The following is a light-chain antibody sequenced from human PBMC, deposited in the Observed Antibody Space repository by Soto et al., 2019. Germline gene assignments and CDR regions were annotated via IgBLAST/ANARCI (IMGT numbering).Light chain of an antibody. J-gene: IGKJ1*01. Sequence: EIQMNQSPSTLSASVGDTVTITCRASQSISTWLAWYQHKPGEAPRLLIFDASNLESGVPSRFSGSGSGTDFTLTISSLQPDDFATYYCLQYNGYSGTFGQGTKVDIK. CDR2: DAS. CDR3: LQYNGYSGT. V-gene: IGKV1-5*01. CDR1: QSISTW.